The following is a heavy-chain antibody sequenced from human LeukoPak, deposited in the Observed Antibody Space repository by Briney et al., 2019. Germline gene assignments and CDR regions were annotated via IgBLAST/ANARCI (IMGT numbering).Heavy chain of an antibody. CDR2: IYYSGST. CDR1: GGSISSYY. Sequence: SETLSLTCTVSGGSISSYYWSWIRQPPGKGLEWIGYIYYSGSTNYKPSIKSRVTISVETSKNQFSLKLRSVTAADTAVYYCARVTGYMIEDYFDYWGQGTLVTVSS. D-gene: IGHD3-22*01. CDR3: ARVTGYMIEDYFDY. J-gene: IGHJ4*02. V-gene: IGHV4-59*01.